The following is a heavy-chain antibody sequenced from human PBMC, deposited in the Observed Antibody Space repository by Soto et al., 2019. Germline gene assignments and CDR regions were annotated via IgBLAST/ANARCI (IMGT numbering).Heavy chain of an antibody. J-gene: IGHJ4*02. CDR1: GFTFSDYA. D-gene: IGHD6-19*01. V-gene: IGHV3-30*18. CDR2: VSHDGRNT. CDR3: AKRGRQWLVTSDFNY. Sequence: VQLVESGGGVVQPGRSLRLSCAASGFTFSDYAMHWVRQAPGKGLEWVAVVSHDGRNTHYADSVKGRFTISRDSYKNKGSLEMTSLRAEDTSVYYCAKRGRQWLVTSDFNYWGQGALVTVSS.